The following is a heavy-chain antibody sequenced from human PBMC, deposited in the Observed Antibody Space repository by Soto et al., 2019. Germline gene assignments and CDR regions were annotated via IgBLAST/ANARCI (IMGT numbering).Heavy chain of an antibody. CDR1: GYSFTSYW. Sequence: GESLKISCKGSGYSFTSYWISWVRQMPGKGLEWMGRIDPSDSYTNYSPSFQGHVTISADKSISTAYLQWSSLKASDTAMYYCARVYEGDYDYYYYGMDVWGQGTTVTVSS. D-gene: IGHD4-17*01. V-gene: IGHV5-10-1*01. J-gene: IGHJ6*02. CDR2: IDPSDSYT. CDR3: ARVYEGDYDYYYYGMDV.